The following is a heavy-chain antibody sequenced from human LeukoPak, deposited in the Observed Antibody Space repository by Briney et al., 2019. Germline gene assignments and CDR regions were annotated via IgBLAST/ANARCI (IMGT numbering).Heavy chain of an antibody. CDR3: ARDSRALWFGELLKNNWFDP. D-gene: IGHD3-10*01. J-gene: IGHJ5*02. CDR2: ISYDGSNK. CDR1: GFTFSSYA. Sequence: PGGSLRLSCAASGFTFSSYAMHWVRQAPGKGLEWVAVISYDGSNKYYADSVKGRFTISRDNSKNTLYLQMSSLRAEDTAVYYCARDSRALWFGELLKNNWFDPWGQGTLVTVSS. V-gene: IGHV3-30*04.